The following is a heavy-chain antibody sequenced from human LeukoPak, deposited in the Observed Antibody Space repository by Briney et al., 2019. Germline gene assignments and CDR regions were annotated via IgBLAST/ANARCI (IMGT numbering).Heavy chain of an antibody. CDR2: IIPTYGAS. Sequence: GASVKISCKASGGTFSNSAVSWVRKAPGQGLEWMGQIIPTYGASNYAHRFEDRVRITSDESTSTAYMELSSLRPEDTAMYYCAREGRLYDSGGYSVFAAFDIWGQGTMVTVSS. J-gene: IGHJ3*02. D-gene: IGHD3-22*01. V-gene: IGHV1-69*13. CDR3: AREGRLYDSGGYSVFAAFDI. CDR1: GGTFSNSA.